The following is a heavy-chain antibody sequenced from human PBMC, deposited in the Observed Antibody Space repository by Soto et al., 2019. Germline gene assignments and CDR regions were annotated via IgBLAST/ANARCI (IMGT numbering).Heavy chain of an antibody. CDR3: ARGEVVALGY. D-gene: IGHD2-15*01. J-gene: IGHJ4*02. Sequence: SETLSLTCTVSGVSINNNNYYWVWVRQPPGKGLEWIGSVSYTGTTYYSPSLKSRVTILVDRSKNQFSLKLSSVTAADTAVYYCARGEVVALGYWGQGTLVTVSS. CDR2: VSYTGTT. CDR1: GVSINNNNYY. V-gene: IGHV4-39*07.